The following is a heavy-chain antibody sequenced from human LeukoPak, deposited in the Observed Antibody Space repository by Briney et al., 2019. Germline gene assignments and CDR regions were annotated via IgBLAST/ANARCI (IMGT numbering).Heavy chain of an antibody. D-gene: IGHD6-13*01. J-gene: IGHJ5*02. Sequence: SETLSLTCTLSGGSISSTDYFWNWIRQPPGKGLEWIGYSYYSGTTNYSPSLKSRVTISVDTSKNQFSLKLNSVTAADTAVYYCARGEYSSSWYKGGNWFDPWGQGTLVTVSS. CDR3: ARGEYSSSWYKGGNWFDP. V-gene: IGHV4-61*05. CDR1: GGSISSTDYF. CDR2: SYYSGTT.